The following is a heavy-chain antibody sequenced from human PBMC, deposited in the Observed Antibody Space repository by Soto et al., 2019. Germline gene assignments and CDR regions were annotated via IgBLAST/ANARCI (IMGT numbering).Heavy chain of an antibody. J-gene: IGHJ4*02. V-gene: IGHV3-23*01. CDR2: ISGSGGST. CDR3: AKAGGIAVPGSHLDY. D-gene: IGHD6-19*01. CDR1: GFTFSSYA. Sequence: EVQLLESGGGSVQPGGSLRLSCATSGFTFSSYAMSWVRQAPGKGLEWVSAISGSGGSTNYADSAEGRFTISRDNSKNTIYLQMSSLSAEDTAVYYCAKAGGIAVPGSHLDYWGQGTLVTVSS.